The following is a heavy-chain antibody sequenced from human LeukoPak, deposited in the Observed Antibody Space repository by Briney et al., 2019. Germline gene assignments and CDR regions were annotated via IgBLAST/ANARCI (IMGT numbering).Heavy chain of an antibody. CDR2: IYHSGST. CDR1: GGSFSGYY. V-gene: IGHV4-38-2*01. Sequence: SETLSLTCAVYGGSFSGYYWGWIRQPPGKGLEWIGSIYHSGSTYYNPSLKSRVTISVDTSKNQFSLKLSSVTAADTAVYYCARGLGNLRLDAFDIWGQGTMVTVSS. J-gene: IGHJ3*02. D-gene: IGHD1-14*01. CDR3: ARGLGNLRLDAFDI.